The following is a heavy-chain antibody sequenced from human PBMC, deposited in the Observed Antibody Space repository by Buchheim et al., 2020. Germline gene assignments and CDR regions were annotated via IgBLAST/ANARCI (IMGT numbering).Heavy chain of an antibody. CDR2: IWYDGSNK. J-gene: IGHJ6*03. D-gene: IGHD1-7*01. CDR3: ARGVTGTTPLLGHYYYMDV. Sequence: QVQLVESGGGVVQPGRSLRLSCAASGFTFSSYGMHWVRQAPGKGLEWVAVIWYDGSNKYYADSVKGRFTISRDNSKNTLYLQMNSLRAEDTAVYYCARGVTGTTPLLGHYYYMDVWGKGTT. CDR1: GFTFSSYG. V-gene: IGHV3-33*01.